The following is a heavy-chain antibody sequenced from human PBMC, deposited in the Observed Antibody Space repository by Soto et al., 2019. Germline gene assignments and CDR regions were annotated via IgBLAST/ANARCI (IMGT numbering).Heavy chain of an antibody. Sequence: ASGKVCCKVSGYTLTELSMHWVRQAPGKGLEWMGGFDPEDGETIYAQKFQGRVTMTEDTSTDTAYMELSSLRSEDTAVYYCATDLYDFWSGYYLYWGQGTLVTVSS. V-gene: IGHV1-24*01. CDR1: GYTLTELS. D-gene: IGHD3-3*01. CDR2: FDPEDGET. CDR3: ATDLYDFWSGYYLY. J-gene: IGHJ4*02.